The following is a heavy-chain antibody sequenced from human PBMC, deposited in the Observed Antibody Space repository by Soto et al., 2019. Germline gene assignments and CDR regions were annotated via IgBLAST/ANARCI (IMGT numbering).Heavy chain of an antibody. Sequence: SQTLSLTCAISGDIVSSNSAAWTWIRQSPSRGLECMGRAYWRSKWYIEYALSVKSRVTINPDTSKNQFSLELNSVTPEDTAVYYCARTKGYFDYWGPGTLVTVSS. V-gene: IGHV6-1*01. CDR2: AYWRSKWYI. J-gene: IGHJ4*02. CDR3: ARTKGYFDY. CDR1: GDIVSSNSAA.